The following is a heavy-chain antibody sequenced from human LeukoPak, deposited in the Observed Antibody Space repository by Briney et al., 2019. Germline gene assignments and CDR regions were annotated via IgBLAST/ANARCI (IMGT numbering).Heavy chain of an antibody. Sequence: GESLKISCKGSGYTFTSYGISWVRQAPGQGLEWMGWISAYNGNTNYAQKLQGRVTMTTDTSTSTAYMELRSLRSDDTAVYYCAREGTGLEMATTVPGYDGMDVWGQGTTVTVSS. CDR1: GYTFTSYG. D-gene: IGHD5-24*01. CDR2: ISAYNGNT. V-gene: IGHV1-18*01. CDR3: AREGTGLEMATTVPGYDGMDV. J-gene: IGHJ6*02.